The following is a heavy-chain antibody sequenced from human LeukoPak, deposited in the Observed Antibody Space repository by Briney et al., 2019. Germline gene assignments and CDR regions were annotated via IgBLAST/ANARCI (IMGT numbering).Heavy chain of an antibody. Sequence: GGSLRLSCAASGFTFSSYVVHWVRQAPGKGLGRVAVIWYDGSDKYYADCVKGRITISRDNSKNTLYLQMNSLRAEDTAVYYCARNGAVVPAAYYYYYYMDVWGKGTTVTVSS. V-gene: IGHV3-33*01. CDR1: GFTFSSYV. CDR3: ARNGAVVPAAYYYYYYMDV. J-gene: IGHJ6*03. CDR2: IWYDGSDK. D-gene: IGHD2-2*01.